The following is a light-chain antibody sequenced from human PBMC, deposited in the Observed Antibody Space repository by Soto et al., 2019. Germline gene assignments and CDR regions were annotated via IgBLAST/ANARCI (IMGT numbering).Light chain of an antibody. CDR1: GRDIGAYNY. CDR3: SSYTTSDFYV. V-gene: IGLV2-14*01. CDR2: GVK. J-gene: IGLJ1*01. Sequence: QAVVTQPASVSGSPGQSITISCTGSGRDIGAYNYVSWYQQHPGKAPKLIIFGVKNRPSGVSNRFSASKSAFTASLTISGLQAEDEADYYCSSYTTSDFYVFGPGTKLTVL.